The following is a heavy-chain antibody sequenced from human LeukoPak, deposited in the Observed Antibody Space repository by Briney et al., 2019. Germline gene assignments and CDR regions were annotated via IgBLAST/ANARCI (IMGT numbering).Heavy chain of an antibody. CDR1: GFTFSSHW. D-gene: IGHD3-10*01. V-gene: IGHV3-74*01. J-gene: IGHJ4*02. CDR3: AREESREGGTMVSY. Sequence: GGSLRLSCAASGFTFSSHWMHWVRQAPGKGLVWVSRINSDGSSTSYADSVKGRFTISRDNAKNTLYLQMNSLRAEDTAVYYCAREESREGGTMVSYWGQGTLVTVSS. CDR2: INSDGSST.